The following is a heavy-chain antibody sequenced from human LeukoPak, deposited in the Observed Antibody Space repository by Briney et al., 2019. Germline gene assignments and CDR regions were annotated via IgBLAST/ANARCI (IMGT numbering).Heavy chain of an antibody. Sequence: PSETLSLTCAVSGGSISSSSYYWGWIRQPPGKGLEWIGSVYYSGSTYYNPSLKSRVTISVDTSKNQFSLKLSSVTAADTAVYYCARPKYYYDSSCYTEGAFNLWGQGTMVTVSS. V-gene: IGHV4-39*01. CDR3: ARPKYYYDSSCYTEGAFNL. J-gene: IGHJ3*01. D-gene: IGHD3-22*01. CDR1: GGSISSSSYY. CDR2: VYYSGST.